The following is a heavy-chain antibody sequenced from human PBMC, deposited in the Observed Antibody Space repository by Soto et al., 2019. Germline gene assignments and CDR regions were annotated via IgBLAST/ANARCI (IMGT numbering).Heavy chain of an antibody. Sequence: QVQLQQSGPGLLKPSETLSLTCSVSGGSITDNYWTWIRQSPGKGLEWVGYIYYTGITNYNPSLKRRVNISLDRSKNQFSLKLDSVTAADTAVYYCARALDYDFWGGRNWFDPWGKGTLVTLSS. V-gene: IGHV4-59*01. J-gene: IGHJ5*02. D-gene: IGHD3-3*01. CDR1: GGSITDNY. CDR3: ARALDYDFWGGRNWFDP. CDR2: IYYTGIT.